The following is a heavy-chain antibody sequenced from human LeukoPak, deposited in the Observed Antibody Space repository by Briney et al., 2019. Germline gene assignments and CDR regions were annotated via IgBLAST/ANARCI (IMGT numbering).Heavy chain of an antibody. Sequence: PGGSLRLSCAASGFIFSTSGMTWVRQAPGKGLEWVSAITGSGGRTYYADSVKGRFTISRDNSKNTLYLQMNSLRAEDTAIYYCAKEYTGTFSPFPSYFDNWGQGTLVTVSS. D-gene: IGHD1-26*01. CDR3: AKEYTGTFSPFPSYFDN. CDR1: GFIFSTSG. J-gene: IGHJ4*02. CDR2: ITGSGGRT. V-gene: IGHV3-23*01.